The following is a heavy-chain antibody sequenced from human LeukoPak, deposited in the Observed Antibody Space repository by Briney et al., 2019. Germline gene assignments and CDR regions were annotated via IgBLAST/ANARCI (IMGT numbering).Heavy chain of an antibody. V-gene: IGHV1-18*01. D-gene: IGHD3-10*01. CDR1: GYTFTSYG. CDR2: ISAYNGNT. J-gene: IGHJ4*02. CDR3: TRSGNISMIRGVITTPAIIGY. Sequence: ASVKVSCKASGYTFTSYGISWVRQAPGQGLEWMGWISAYNGNTNYAQKLQGRVTMTTDTSTSTAYMELRSLRSEDTAIYYCTRSGNISMIRGVITTPAIIGYWGQGTLVTVSS.